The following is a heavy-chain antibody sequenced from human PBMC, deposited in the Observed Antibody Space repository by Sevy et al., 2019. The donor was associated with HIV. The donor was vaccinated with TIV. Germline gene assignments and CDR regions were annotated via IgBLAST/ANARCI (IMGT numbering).Heavy chain of an antibody. Sequence: GESLKISCAASGFTFSSYAMSWVRQAPGKGLEWVSAISGSGGSTYYADSVKGRFTISRDNSKNTLYLQMNSLRAEDTAVYYCATSPYGSGSYYNVYYYYGMDVWGQGTTVTVSS. D-gene: IGHD3-10*01. V-gene: IGHV3-23*01. CDR1: GFTFSSYA. J-gene: IGHJ6*02. CDR2: ISGSGGST. CDR3: ATSPYGSGSYYNVYYYYGMDV.